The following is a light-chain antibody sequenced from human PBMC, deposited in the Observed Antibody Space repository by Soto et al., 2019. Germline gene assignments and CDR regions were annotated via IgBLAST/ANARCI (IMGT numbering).Light chain of an antibody. J-gene: IGKJ4*01. Sequence: EIVLTQSPGTLSLSPGERATLSCRASQSISNYLAWYQHKPGQAPRLLISDASKRASGVPARFSGSWSGTDFTLTISSLEPEDFAVYYCQQRSQWPPLTFVGGTTVEIK. CDR1: QSISNY. CDR3: QQRSQWPPLT. V-gene: IGKV3-11*01. CDR2: DAS.